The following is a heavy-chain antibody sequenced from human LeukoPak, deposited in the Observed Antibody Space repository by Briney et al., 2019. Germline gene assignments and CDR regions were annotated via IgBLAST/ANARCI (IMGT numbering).Heavy chain of an antibody. CDR3: ASLLWFGEFHDY. J-gene: IGHJ4*01. D-gene: IGHD3-10*01. V-gene: IGHV4-39*01. Sequence: SETLSLTCTVSGGSISSRSNYWGWIRQPPGKGLEWIGSLYYSGSTYYNPSLKSRVTISVDTSKNQFSLKLSSVTAADTAVYYCASLLWFGEFHDYWGQGTLVTVSS. CDR1: GGSISSRSNY. CDR2: LYYSGST.